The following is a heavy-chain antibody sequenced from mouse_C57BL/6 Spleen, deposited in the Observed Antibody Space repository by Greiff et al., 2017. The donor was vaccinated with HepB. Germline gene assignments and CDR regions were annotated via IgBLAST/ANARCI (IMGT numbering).Heavy chain of an antibody. CDR2: INPSTGGT. CDR3: AKNYDYDGFDY. V-gene: IGHV1-42*01. D-gene: IGHD2-4*01. J-gene: IGHJ2*01. Sequence: EVQLQQSGPELVKPGASVKISCKASGYSFTGYYMNWVKQSPEKSLEWIGEINPSTGGTTYNQKFKAKATLTVDKSSSTAYMQLKSLTSEDSAVYYCAKNYDYDGFDYWGQGTTLTVSS. CDR1: GYSFTGYY.